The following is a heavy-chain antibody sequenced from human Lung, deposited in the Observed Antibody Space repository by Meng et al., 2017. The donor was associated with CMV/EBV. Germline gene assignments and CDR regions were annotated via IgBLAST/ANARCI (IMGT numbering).Heavy chain of an antibody. Sequence: SXXVSXKASGGTFSSYAISWVRQAPGQGLEWMGGIIPIFGIANYAQKFQGRVTITTDESTSTAYMEVSSLRSEDTAVYYCARDRTGDCSSTSCYNYYYYYGMDVXGQGTTVTVSS. V-gene: IGHV1-69*05. CDR1: GGTFSSYA. J-gene: IGHJ6*02. D-gene: IGHD2-2*02. CDR3: ARDRTGDCSSTSCYNYYYYYGMDV. CDR2: IIPIFGIA.